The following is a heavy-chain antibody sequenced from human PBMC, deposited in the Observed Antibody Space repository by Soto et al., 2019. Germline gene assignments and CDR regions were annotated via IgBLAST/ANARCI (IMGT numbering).Heavy chain of an antibody. Sequence: EVQLVESGGGLVQPGGSLRLSCAASGFTFSSYWMHWVRQAPGKGLVWVSRINSDGSSTSYADSVKGRFTISRDNAKNTLYLQMNSLRAEDTAVYYCARDQLWFGPPRDYYYGMDVWGQGTTVTVSS. D-gene: IGHD3-10*01. CDR3: ARDQLWFGPPRDYYYGMDV. CDR1: GFTFSSYW. CDR2: INSDGSST. V-gene: IGHV3-74*01. J-gene: IGHJ6*02.